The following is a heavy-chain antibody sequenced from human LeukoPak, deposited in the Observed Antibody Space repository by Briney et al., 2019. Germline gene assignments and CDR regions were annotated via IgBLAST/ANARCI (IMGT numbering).Heavy chain of an antibody. CDR1: GYTFTSYY. CDR2: INPSGGST. Sequence: ASVKVSCKSSGYTFTSYYMHWVRQAPGQGLEWMGIINPSGGSTSCAQRFQCRVTMTSDMSTSTVYMELSSLRTEDTAVYYCARVTYIREHLVRGYYYMDVWGKGTTVTVSS. V-gene: IGHV1-46*01. J-gene: IGHJ6*03. D-gene: IGHD6-6*01. CDR3: ARVTYIREHLVRGYYYMDV.